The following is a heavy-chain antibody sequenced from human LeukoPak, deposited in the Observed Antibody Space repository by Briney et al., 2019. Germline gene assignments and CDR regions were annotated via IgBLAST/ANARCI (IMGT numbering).Heavy chain of an antibody. J-gene: IGHJ4*02. CDR2: IKKDGSEK. CDR3: AKEKRVGVTPPYFDY. D-gene: IGHD1-26*01. Sequence: LTGGSLRLSCAASGFTFSSYWMSWVRQAPGKGLEWVANIKKDGSEKYYVDSVKGRFTISRDNAKNSLYLQMNSLRAEDTAVYYCAKEKRVGVTPPYFDYWGQGTLVTVSS. V-gene: IGHV3-7*01. CDR1: GFTFSSYW.